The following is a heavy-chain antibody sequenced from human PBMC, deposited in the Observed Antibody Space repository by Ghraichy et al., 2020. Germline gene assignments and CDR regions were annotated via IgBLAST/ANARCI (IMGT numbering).Heavy chain of an antibody. Sequence: GSLRLSCAASGFTFSSYWMSWVRQAPGKGLEWVGNINQDGSETYYLDSVKGRFTISRDNAKNSLYLQMNSLRAEDTAVYYCARDFWSGYYYFDYWGQGTLVTVSS. CDR2: INQDGSET. CDR1: GFTFSSYW. D-gene: IGHD3-3*01. CDR3: ARDFWSGYYYFDY. V-gene: IGHV3-7*01. J-gene: IGHJ4*02.